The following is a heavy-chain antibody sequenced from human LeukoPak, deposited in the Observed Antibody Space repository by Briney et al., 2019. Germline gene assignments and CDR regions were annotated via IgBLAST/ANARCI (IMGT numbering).Heavy chain of an antibody. CDR1: GASISSGRYY. CDR3: ARHAYGYYDFWSGYYTGGYYYCMDV. V-gene: IGHV4-61*02. Sequence: SETLSLTCTVSGASISSGRYYWSWMRQPAGKGLEWIGRVYTSGSTTYNPSLKSRVTMSVDRSKNQFSLKLSSVTAADTAVYDCARHAYGYYDFWSGYYTGGYYYCMDVWGKGTTVTVSS. D-gene: IGHD3-3*01. CDR2: VYTSGST. J-gene: IGHJ6*03.